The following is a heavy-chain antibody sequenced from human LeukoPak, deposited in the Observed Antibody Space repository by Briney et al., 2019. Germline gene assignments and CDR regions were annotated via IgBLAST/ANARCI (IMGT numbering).Heavy chain of an antibody. CDR2: IYYSGST. J-gene: IGHJ6*03. D-gene: IGHD3-3*01. V-gene: IGHV4-59*12. Sequence: SETLSLTCTVSGGSISSYYWSWVRQPPGKGLEWIGYIYYSGSTNYNPSLKSRVTISVDTSKNQFSLKLSSVTAADTAVYYCARDSSDFRSGHMDVWGKGTTVTVSS. CDR3: ARDSSDFRSGHMDV. CDR1: GGSISSYY.